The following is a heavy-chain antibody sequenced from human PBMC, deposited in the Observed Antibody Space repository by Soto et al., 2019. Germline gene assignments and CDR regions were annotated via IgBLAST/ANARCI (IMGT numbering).Heavy chain of an antibody. CDR3: AKDLRQVREYRSSSRKSNY. J-gene: IGHJ4*02. CDR1: GFTFSSYA. CDR2: ISYDGSNK. D-gene: IGHD6-6*01. V-gene: IGHV3-30-3*01. Sequence: SLRLSCAASGFTFSSYAMHWVRQAPGRGLEWVAVISYDGSNKYYADSVKGRFTISRDNSKNTLYLQMNSLRAEDTAVYYCAKDLRQVREYRSSSRKSNYWGQRTLVTVSS.